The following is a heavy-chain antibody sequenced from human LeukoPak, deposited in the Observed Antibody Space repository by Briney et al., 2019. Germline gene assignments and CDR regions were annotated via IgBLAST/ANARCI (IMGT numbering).Heavy chain of an antibody. D-gene: IGHD3-16*02. V-gene: IGHV7-4-1*02. Sequence: GASVKVSCKASGYTFTGYYMHWVRQAPGQGLEWMGWINTNTGNPTYAQGFTGRFVFSLDTSVSTAYLQISSLKAEDTAVYYCARAGYDYVWGSYRPESFDYWGQGTLVTVSS. CDR3: ARAGYDYVWGSYRPESFDY. CDR1: GYTFTGYY. J-gene: IGHJ4*02. CDR2: INTNTGNP.